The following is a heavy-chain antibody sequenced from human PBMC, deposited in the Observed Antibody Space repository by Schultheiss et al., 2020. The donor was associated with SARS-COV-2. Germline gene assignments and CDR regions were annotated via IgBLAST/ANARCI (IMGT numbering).Heavy chain of an antibody. CDR2: ISNRGST. CDR3: ARSYYDILTGWTAEDY. Sequence: SETLSLTCTVSGGSISSGGYYWSWIRQHPGKGLEWIGHISNRGSTYYNPSLKSRVNISLDTSKNQFSLKLSSVTAADTAVYYCARSYYDILTGWTAEDYWGQGTLVTVSS. J-gene: IGHJ4*02. D-gene: IGHD3-9*01. CDR1: GGSISSGGYY. V-gene: IGHV4-31*03.